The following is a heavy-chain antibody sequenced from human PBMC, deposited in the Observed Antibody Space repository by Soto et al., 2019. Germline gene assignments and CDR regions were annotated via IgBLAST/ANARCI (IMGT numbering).Heavy chain of an antibody. CDR2: ISSSSSYK. V-gene: IGHV3-11*06. J-gene: IGHJ5*02. CDR1: GFTFSEYY. D-gene: IGHD6-13*01. Sequence: QVQLVESGGGVVKPGGSLRLSCAASGFTFSEYYMRWIRQAPGKGLEWVSYISSSSSYKKYADSVKGRFTISRDNSKNSLYLQMNSLRAEDTAVYYFAWRMVAAADQAGGNLWGQGTLGTGSS. CDR3: AWRMVAAADQAGGNL.